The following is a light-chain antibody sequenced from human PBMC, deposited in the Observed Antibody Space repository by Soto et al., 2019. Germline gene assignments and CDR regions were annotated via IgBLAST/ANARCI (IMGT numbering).Light chain of an antibody. V-gene: IGKV1-12*01. CDR3: QHYDTFSWT. CDR1: QDVSNW. J-gene: IGKJ1*01. Sequence: DIQMTQSPSSVSASVGDRVTITCRASQDVSNWLAWFQQRPGKAPKVLIYAASGLVTGVPPTFSGSGSGTEFTLTISSVQPDDFATYFCQHYDTFSWTFGQGTKVDI. CDR2: AAS.